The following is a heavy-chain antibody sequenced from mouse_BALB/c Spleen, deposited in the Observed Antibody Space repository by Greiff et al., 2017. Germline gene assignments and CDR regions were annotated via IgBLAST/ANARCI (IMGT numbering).Heavy chain of an antibody. V-gene: IGHV7-3*02. D-gene: IGHD2-1*01. Sequence: EVKLEESGGGLVQPGGSLRLSCATSGFTFTDYYMSWVRQPPGKALEWLGFIRNKANGYTTEYSASVKGRFTISRDNSQSILYLQMNTLRAEDSATYYCARGDYGNYYYFDYWGQGTTLTVSS. CDR3: ARGDYGNYYYFDY. J-gene: IGHJ2*01. CDR2: IRNKANGYTT. CDR1: GFTFTDYY.